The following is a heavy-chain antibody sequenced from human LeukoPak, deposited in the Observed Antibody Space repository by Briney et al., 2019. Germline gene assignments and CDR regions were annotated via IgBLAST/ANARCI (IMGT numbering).Heavy chain of an antibody. V-gene: IGHV3-7*01. CDR2: INADGSRK. Sequence: AGGSLRLSCAGSGFTFNSPSWMCCVRQAPGKGLEWVANINADGSRKYYVDSVKGRFTISKDNAKKSLYLEMNSLTAEDTAVYYCARSERWGQGTLVTVSS. CDR3: ARSER. CDR1: GFTFNSPSW. J-gene: IGHJ4*02.